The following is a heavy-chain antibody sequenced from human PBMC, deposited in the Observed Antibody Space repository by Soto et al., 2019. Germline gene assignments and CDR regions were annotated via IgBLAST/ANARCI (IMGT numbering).Heavy chain of an antibody. CDR1: GGSISSSSYY. J-gene: IGHJ6*03. CDR2: IYYSGST. D-gene: IGHD2-2*01. Sequence: SETLSLTCTVSGGSISSSSYYWGWIRQPPGKGLEWIGSIYYSGSTYYNPSLKSRVTISVDTSKNQFSLKLSSVTAADTAVYYCARSVVVVPAAMLVSWYYYYMDVWGKGTTVTVSS. V-gene: IGHV4-39*01. CDR3: ARSVVVVPAAMLVSWYYYYMDV.